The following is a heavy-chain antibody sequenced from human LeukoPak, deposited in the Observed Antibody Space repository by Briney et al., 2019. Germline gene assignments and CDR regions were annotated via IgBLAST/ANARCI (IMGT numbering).Heavy chain of an antibody. CDR3: SSGPNFDH. CDR2: LNHDGSLR. D-gene: IGHD3/OR15-3a*01. Sequence: PGGSLRLSCAASGFTFSSDWVSWVRQAPGKGLEWVANLNHDGSLRQYVDSVKGRFTISRDNAKNSLYLQMNSLRAEDTAVYFCSSGPNFDHWGQGTLVTVSS. CDR1: GFTFSSDW. V-gene: IGHV3-7*05. J-gene: IGHJ4*02.